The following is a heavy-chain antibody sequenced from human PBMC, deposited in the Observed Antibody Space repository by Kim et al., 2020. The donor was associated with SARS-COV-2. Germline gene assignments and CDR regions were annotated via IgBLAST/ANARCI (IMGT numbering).Heavy chain of an antibody. V-gene: IGHV4-31*02. J-gene: IGHJ5*02. D-gene: IGHD3-3*01. Sequence: PSLKSRVTISVDTSKTQFSLKLSSVTAADTAVYYCARAAITIFGVNWFDPWGQGTLVTVSS. CDR3: ARAAITIFGVNWFDP.